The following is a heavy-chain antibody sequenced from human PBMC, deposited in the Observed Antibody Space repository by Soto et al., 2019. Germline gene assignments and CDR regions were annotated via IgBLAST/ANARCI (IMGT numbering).Heavy chain of an antibody. CDR1: GFTFSSHA. Sequence: PGGSLRLSCAASGFTFSSHAMNWVRPAPGKGLEWVSAISGSAADIYYADSVKGRLTISRDSSKNTSYLQINSLRADDTAVYYCAKKRSGSSSMGCIDYWGQGTLVTVSS. V-gene: IGHV3-23*01. D-gene: IGHD6-6*01. CDR3: AKKRSGSSSMGCIDY. J-gene: IGHJ4*02. CDR2: ISGSAADI.